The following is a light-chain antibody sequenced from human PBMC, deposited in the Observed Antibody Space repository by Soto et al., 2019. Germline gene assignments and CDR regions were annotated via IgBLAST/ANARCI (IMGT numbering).Light chain of an antibody. J-gene: IGLJ1*01. CDR2: DVS. CDR3: RSYTSSSDPWV. Sequence: QSVLTQPASVSGSPGQSITISCTGTSSDVGGYNYVSWYQQHPGKAPKLMIYDVSNRPSGFSNRFSGSKSGNTASLTISGLQAEDEADYYCRSYTSSSDPWVFGTGTKVTVL. V-gene: IGLV2-14*01. CDR1: SSDVGGYNY.